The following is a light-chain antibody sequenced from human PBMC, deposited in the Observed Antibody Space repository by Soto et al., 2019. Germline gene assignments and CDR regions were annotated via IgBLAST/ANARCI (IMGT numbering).Light chain of an antibody. V-gene: IGKV3-15*01. CDR1: QSVGSN. CDR2: GAS. Sequence: EILMTQSPGTLSVSPGERATLSCRASQSVGSNLAWYQQKPGQAPRLLISGASTGATGVPATFSGSGSGTEFTLTINSLQSEDFAIYYCQQYNKWPWTFGQGTKVDIK. J-gene: IGKJ1*01. CDR3: QQYNKWPWT.